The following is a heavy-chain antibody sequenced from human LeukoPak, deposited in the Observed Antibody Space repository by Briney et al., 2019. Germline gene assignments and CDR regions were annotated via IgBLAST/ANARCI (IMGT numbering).Heavy chain of an antibody. V-gene: IGHV4-34*01. J-gene: IGHJ1*01. CDR2: INDSGST. CDR3: ARASKRDCPNGVCRDRYFQH. CDR1: GGSFSIYY. D-gene: IGHD2-8*01. Sequence: ETLSLTCAVYGGSFSIYYWNWIRQPPGKGLEWIGEINDSGSTNYNASLKSRVTISVDTSKNQFSLKLSSVTAADTAVYYCARASKRDCPNGVCRDRYFQHWGQGTLVTVSS.